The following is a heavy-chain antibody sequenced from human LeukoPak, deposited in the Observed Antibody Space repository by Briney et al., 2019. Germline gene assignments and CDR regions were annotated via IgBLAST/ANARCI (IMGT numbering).Heavy chain of an antibody. CDR3: ALLAVASDFDY. CDR2: ISSSGTTI. J-gene: IGHJ4*02. D-gene: IGHD6-19*01. V-gene: IGHV3-48*03. Sequence: GGSLRLSCAASGFTFSSYEMNWVRQAPGKGLEWVSYISSSGTTIYYADSVKGRFTFFRDNTKNSLYLQLNSLRVEDTGVYYCALLAVASDFDYWGQGALVTVSS. CDR1: GFTFSSYE.